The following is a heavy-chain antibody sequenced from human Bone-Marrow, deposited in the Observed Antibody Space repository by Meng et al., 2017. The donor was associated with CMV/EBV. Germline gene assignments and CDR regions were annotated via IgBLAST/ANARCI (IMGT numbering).Heavy chain of an antibody. J-gene: IGHJ6*02. D-gene: IGHD1-26*01. CDR3: ARLGSYTYYYYGMDV. CDR1: GFAFSTDA. Sequence: GGSLRLSCAASGFAFSTDAMTWVRQAPGKGLEWVSVIYSGGSATYHADSVKGRFHISRDNSKNMVYLQMNSLRADDTARYYCARLGSYTYYYYGMDVWGQGTTVTVYS. CDR2: IYSGGSAT. V-gene: IGHV3-23*03.